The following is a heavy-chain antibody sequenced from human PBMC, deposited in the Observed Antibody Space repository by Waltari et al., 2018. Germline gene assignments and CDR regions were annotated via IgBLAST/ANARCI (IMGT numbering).Heavy chain of an antibody. J-gene: IGHJ6*03. CDR3: ARKVTETYYYYYYMDV. CDR1: GGSFSGYY. Sequence: QVQLQQWGAGLLKSSETLSLTCAVYGGSFSGYYRSWIRQPPGKGLEWIGEINHSGSTNYNPSLTSRVTISVDTSKKQFSLKLSSVTAADSAVYFCARKVTETYYYYYYMDVWGKGTTVTIPS. D-gene: IGHD1-20*01. CDR2: INHSGST. V-gene: IGHV4-34*01.